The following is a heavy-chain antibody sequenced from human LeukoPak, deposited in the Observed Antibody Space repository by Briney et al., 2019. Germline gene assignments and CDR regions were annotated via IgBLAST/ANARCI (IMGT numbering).Heavy chain of an antibody. J-gene: IGHJ5*01. CDR2: TYFRSKWYN. CDR1: GDSVSTNSAA. CDR3: ARGAVAHYDS. D-gene: IGHD6-19*01. V-gene: IGHV6-1*01. Sequence: SQTLSLTCPISGDSVSTNSAAWNWTRQSPSRGLEWLGRTYFRSKWYNDYAVAVKSRITINPDTSRNQFSLHLNFVTPEDTAVYYCARGAVAHYDSWGQGTLVTVSS.